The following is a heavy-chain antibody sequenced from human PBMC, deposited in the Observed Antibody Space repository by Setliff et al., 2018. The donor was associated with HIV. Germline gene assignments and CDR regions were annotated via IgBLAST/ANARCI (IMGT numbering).Heavy chain of an antibody. J-gene: IGHJ4*02. CDR2: IYSSGST. Sequence: SETLSLTCSVSGASIRTTSYPWGWIRQAPGKGLEWIGYIYSSGSTNYNPSLKSRVTISVDTSKNQISLKLSSVTAADTAVYYCARRMSSGSYYDYWGQGTLVTVSS. CDR3: ARRMSSGSYYDY. CDR1: GASIRTTSYP. V-gene: IGHV4-61*05. D-gene: IGHD1-26*01.